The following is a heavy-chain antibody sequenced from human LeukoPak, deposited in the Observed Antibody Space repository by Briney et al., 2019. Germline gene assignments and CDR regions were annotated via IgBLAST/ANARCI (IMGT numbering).Heavy chain of an antibody. CDR2: INPTGGST. D-gene: IGHD6-19*01. J-gene: IGHJ3*02. Sequence: GPSVTDSCTASEYTLTSYYMHWVRQASGHGLEWMGIINPTGGSTSYAQKFQGRVTMTRDTSTSTVYMDLSSLRSEDTAVYYCARGIAVAGTPDAFDIWGQGTLVTVAS. CDR3: ARGIAVAGTPDAFDI. V-gene: IGHV1-46*01. CDR1: EYTLTSYY.